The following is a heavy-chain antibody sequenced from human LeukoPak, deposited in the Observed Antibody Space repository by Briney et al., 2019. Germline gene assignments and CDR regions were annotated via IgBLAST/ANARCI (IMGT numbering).Heavy chain of an antibody. V-gene: IGHV3-21*01. J-gene: IGHJ4*02. Sequence: PGGSLRLSCAASGFTFSSYSMNWVRQAPGKGLEWVSSISSSSSYIYYADSVKGRFTISRDNAKNSLYLQMNSLRTEDTAVYYCARDQYLAYCGGDCYSGQFDYWGQGILVTVSS. CDR2: ISSSSSYI. CDR1: GFTFSSYS. D-gene: IGHD2-21*02. CDR3: ARDQYLAYCGGDCYSGQFDY.